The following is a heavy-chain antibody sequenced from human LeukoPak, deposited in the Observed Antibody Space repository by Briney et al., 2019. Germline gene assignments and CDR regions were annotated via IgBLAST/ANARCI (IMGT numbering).Heavy chain of an antibody. CDR2: INPNSGGT. V-gene: IGHV1-2*02. Sequence: ASVKVSCKASGYTFTGYYMHRVRQAPGQGLEWMGWINPNSGGTNYAQKFQGRVTMTRDTSISTAYMELSRLRSDDTAVYYCARTHCSSTSCYPYFDYWGQGTLVTVSS. CDR1: GYTFTGYY. J-gene: IGHJ4*02. D-gene: IGHD2-2*01. CDR3: ARTHCSSTSCYPYFDY.